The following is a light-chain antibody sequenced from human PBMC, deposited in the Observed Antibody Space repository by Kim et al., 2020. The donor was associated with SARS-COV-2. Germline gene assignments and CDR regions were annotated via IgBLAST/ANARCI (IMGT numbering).Light chain of an antibody. V-gene: IGKV3-20*01. Sequence: EIVLTQSPGTLSLSPGERATLSCRASQSVSNNYLAWYQQKPGQAPRLLIYGASSRATGIPDRFSGSGSGTDFTLTISRLEPEDFAVYYCQQYGSSPYTFGQGTKLKI. J-gene: IGKJ2*01. CDR2: GAS. CDR1: QSVSNNY. CDR3: QQYGSSPYT.